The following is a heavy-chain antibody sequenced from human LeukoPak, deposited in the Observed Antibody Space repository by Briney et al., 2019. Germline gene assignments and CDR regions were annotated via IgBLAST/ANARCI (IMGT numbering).Heavy chain of an antibody. CDR2: ISPSGGST. Sequence: ASVKVSCKASGYTFTSYYMHWVRQAPGQGLEWLGIISPSGGSTSYAQKHQDRVTMTTDTSTSTAYMELRSLRSDDTAVYYCARDLGLGCLDPWGQGTLVTVSS. J-gene: IGHJ5*02. D-gene: IGHD2-15*01. CDR3: ARDLGLGCLDP. V-gene: IGHV1-46*01. CDR1: GYTFTSYY.